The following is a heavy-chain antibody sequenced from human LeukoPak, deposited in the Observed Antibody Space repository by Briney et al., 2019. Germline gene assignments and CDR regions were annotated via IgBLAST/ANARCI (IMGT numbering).Heavy chain of an antibody. J-gene: IGHJ4*02. CDR1: GFTFSSYA. D-gene: IGHD1-26*01. CDR3: ARDLYSGSYFDY. CDR2: ISYDGSNK. Sequence: GGSLRLSCAASGFTFSSYAMHWVRQAPGKGLEWVAVISYDGSNKYHADSVKGRFTISRDNSKNTLYLQMNSLRAEETAVYYCARDLYSGSYFDYWGQGTLVTVSS. V-gene: IGHV3-30-3*01.